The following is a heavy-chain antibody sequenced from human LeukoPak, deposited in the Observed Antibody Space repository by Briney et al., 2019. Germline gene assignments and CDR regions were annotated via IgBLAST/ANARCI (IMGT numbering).Heavy chain of an antibody. CDR2: ISGSGGST. V-gene: IGHV3-23*01. J-gene: IGHJ4*02. Sequence: PGGSLRLSCAASGFTFSSYWMSWVRQAPGKGLERVSAISGSGGSTYYADSVKGRFTISRDNSKNTLYLQMNSLRAEDTAVYYCAKDREEYYYDSSGYSDYWGQGTLVTVSS. D-gene: IGHD3-22*01. CDR3: AKDREEYYYDSSGYSDY. CDR1: GFTFSSYW.